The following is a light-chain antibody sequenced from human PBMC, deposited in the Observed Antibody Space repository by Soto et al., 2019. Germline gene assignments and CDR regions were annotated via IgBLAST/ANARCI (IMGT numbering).Light chain of an antibody. CDR3: QQYGSSALT. CDR2: GTS. Sequence: EIVLTQSPGTLSLSPGERSTLSCSPIQSVSSSYLGWYQQKPGQAPRLLMYGTSSRATGIPDRFSGSGSGTDFILTISRLEPEDFVLYYCQQYGSSALTFGGGTKVDIK. J-gene: IGKJ4*01. V-gene: IGKV3-20*01. CDR1: QSVSSSY.